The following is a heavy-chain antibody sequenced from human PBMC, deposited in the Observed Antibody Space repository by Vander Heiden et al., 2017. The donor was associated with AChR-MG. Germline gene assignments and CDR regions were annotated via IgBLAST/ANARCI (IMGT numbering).Heavy chain of an antibody. D-gene: IGHD2-2*01. CDR3: ARGTRYGTPDY. CDR1: GYTFTGYY. V-gene: IGHV1-2*02. CDR2: ITPSNGGT. J-gene: IGHJ4*02. Sequence: QVQLVQSGAEVKKPGASVKVSCRASGYTFTGYYIHWVRQGPGQVLEWLGWITPSNGGTHYAQKFQAGVNMTSDTYTTTAYLELTGLASADSAVYYCARGTRYGTPDYWGQGTLVTVS.